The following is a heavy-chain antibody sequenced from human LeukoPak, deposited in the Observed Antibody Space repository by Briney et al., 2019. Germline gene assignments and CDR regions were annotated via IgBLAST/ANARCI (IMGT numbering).Heavy chain of an antibody. D-gene: IGHD2-15*01. V-gene: IGHV3-23*01. CDR2: RGRGGLS. CDR3: AKDSVAATHLVRLSRRSHYFDY. Sequence: GFPRLSRASAGFTLQKYCLPLVRPASGEGLGLGLGIRGRGGLSYYADSVKGRFTISRDNSKNTLSLQMNSLRAEDTAVYYCAKDSVAATHLVRLSRRSHYFDYWGQGTLVTVSS. J-gene: IGHJ4*02. CDR1: GFTLQKYC.